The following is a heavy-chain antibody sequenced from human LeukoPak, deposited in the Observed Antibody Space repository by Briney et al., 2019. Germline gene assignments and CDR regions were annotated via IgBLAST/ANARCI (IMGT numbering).Heavy chain of an antibody. CDR3: ARRDSSGFDY. CDR1: GGSFSGYY. CDR2: INHGGST. Sequence: SETLSLTCAVHGGSFSGYYWSWIRQPPGKGLEWIGEINHGGSTNYNPSLKSRVTISVDTSKNQFSLKLSSVTAADTAVYYCARRDSSGFDYWGQGTLVTVSS. J-gene: IGHJ4*02. D-gene: IGHD6-25*01. V-gene: IGHV4-34*01.